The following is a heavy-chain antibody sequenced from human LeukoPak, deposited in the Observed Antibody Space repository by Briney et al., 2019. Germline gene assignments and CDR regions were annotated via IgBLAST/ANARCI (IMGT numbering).Heavy chain of an antibody. CDR3: ARGGFYDSSGYYS. J-gene: IGHJ4*02. CDR1: GFTFSSYA. CDR2: IISNGGST. Sequence: GGSLRLSCAASGFTFSSYAMHWVRQAPGQGLEYVSAIISNGGSTYYANSVKGRFTISRDNSKNTLYLQMGSLRAEDMAVYYCARGGFYDSSGYYSWGQGTLVTVSS. V-gene: IGHV3-64*01. D-gene: IGHD3-22*01.